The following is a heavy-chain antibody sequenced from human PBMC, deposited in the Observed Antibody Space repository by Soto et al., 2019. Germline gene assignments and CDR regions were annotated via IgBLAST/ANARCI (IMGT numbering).Heavy chain of an antibody. CDR2: IKQDGNEK. J-gene: IGHJ5*02. Sequence: GGSLRLSCVASGFTFGDYCMTWVRQAPGRGLEWVANIKQDGNEKQYVDSVKGRFTISRDNADNSLYLQMNSLRVDDTAVYYCARGRDNSDYSWFDPWGQGTLVTVSS. D-gene: IGHD3-22*01. V-gene: IGHV3-7*03. CDR3: ARGRDNSDYSWFDP. CDR1: GFTFGDYC.